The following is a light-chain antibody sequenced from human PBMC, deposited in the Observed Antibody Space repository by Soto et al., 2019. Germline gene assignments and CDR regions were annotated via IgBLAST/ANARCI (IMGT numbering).Light chain of an antibody. Sequence: QSVLTQPPSVSGAPGQRVTISCTGSSSNIGSTYDVQWYQQLPGTAHKLPIHGNTDRPSGVPDLFSGSKSGTSASLAITGLQADDEADYYCQSYDDSLSVHYVFGTGTKVTVL. CDR2: GNT. J-gene: IGLJ1*01. CDR1: SSNIGSTYD. V-gene: IGLV1-40*01. CDR3: QSYDDSLSVHYV.